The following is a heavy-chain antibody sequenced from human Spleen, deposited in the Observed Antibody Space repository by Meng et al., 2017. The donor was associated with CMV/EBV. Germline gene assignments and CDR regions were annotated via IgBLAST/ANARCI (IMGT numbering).Heavy chain of an antibody. J-gene: IGHJ4*02. CDR1: TVNAYY. Sequence: TVNAYYIHWVRQAPGQGLQWMGWINSKSGDTNYEQRFQGRVTMTRDTSVSTAYMELSRLRFDDTAIYYCVRASALCCGEDCYFRGADHWGQGTLVTVSS. D-gene: IGHD2-21*01. V-gene: IGHV1-2*02. CDR3: VRASALCCGEDCYFRGADH. CDR2: INSKSGDT.